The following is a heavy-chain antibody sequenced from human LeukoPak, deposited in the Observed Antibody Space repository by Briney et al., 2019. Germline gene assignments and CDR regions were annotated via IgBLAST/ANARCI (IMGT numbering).Heavy chain of an antibody. J-gene: IGHJ1*01. CDR2: IYYSGST. D-gene: IGHD2-2*02. CDR1: GGSISSYY. V-gene: IGHV4-59*01. Sequence: SETLSLTCTVSGGSISSYYWSWIRQPPGKGLEWIGYIYYSGSTNYNPSLKSRVTISVDTSKNQFSLKLSSVTAADTAVYYCARVGCSSTSCYRKYFQHWGQGTLVTVSS. CDR3: ARVGCSSTSCYRKYFQH.